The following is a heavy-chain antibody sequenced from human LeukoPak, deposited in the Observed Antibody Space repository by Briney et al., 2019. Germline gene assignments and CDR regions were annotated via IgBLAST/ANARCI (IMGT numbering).Heavy chain of an antibody. CDR3: ARMRYYDILTGYYEGLGY. J-gene: IGHJ4*02. CDR1: GYTFTSYG. Sequence: GASVKVSCKASGYTFTSYGISWVRQAPGQGLEWMGWISAYNGNTNYAQKLQGRVTMTTDTSTSTAYMELRSLRSDDTAVYYCARMRYYDILTGYYEGLGYWGQGTLVTVSS. D-gene: IGHD3-9*01. V-gene: IGHV1-18*01. CDR2: ISAYNGNT.